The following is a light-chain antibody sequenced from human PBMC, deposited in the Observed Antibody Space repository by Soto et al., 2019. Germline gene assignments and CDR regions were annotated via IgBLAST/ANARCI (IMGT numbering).Light chain of an antibody. CDR1: QTISNW. CDR3: QQYKSYSAFT. CDR2: KTS. V-gene: IGKV1-5*03. J-gene: IGKJ3*01. Sequence: DLQVTQSPSTVSASVGDRVIITCRVSQTISNWLAWYQQKPGKAPNLLIYKTSTLVSGVPLRFSGSGSGTEFTLTISSLQPDDFATYYCQQYKSYSAFTFGPGTKVDIK.